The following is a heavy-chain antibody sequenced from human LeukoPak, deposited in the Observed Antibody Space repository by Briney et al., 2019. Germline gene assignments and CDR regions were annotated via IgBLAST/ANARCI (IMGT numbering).Heavy chain of an antibody. CDR3: ATTPQGTEFAFDI. Sequence: ASVKVSCKVSGYTFIELSMHWVRQAPGKGLEWMGNFDPEDGETIYAQKFQGRVTMTEDSSTDTAYMELSRLRSEDTAVYYCATTPQGTEFAFDIWGQGTMVTVSS. CDR2: FDPEDGET. V-gene: IGHV1-24*01. D-gene: IGHD3-10*01. J-gene: IGHJ3*02. CDR1: GYTFIELS.